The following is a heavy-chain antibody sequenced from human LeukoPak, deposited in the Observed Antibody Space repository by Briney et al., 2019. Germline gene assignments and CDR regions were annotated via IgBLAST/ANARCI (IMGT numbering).Heavy chain of an antibody. D-gene: IGHD6-19*01. V-gene: IGHV4-34*01. Sequence: SETLSLTCAVYGGSFSGYYWSWIRQPPGKGREWIGEINQSGSTNYNPSLKSRVTISVATSKNQFSLKLSSVTAADTAVYYCARYIAVAGLDYWGQGTLVTVSS. CDR2: INQSGST. CDR3: ARYIAVAGLDY. CDR1: GGSFSGYY. J-gene: IGHJ4*02.